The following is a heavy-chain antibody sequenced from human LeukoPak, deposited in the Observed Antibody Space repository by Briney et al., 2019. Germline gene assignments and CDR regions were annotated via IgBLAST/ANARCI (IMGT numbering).Heavy chain of an antibody. CDR1: GFPFGPYA. CDR3: AKDVYIWNFYFDY. Sequence: PGGSLRLSCAASGFPFGPYAMHWVRQAPGKGLEWVSAISASGYSTYYADSVKGRFTISRDNSKKTLYLQMNSLRAEDTAIFYCAKDVYIWNFYFDYWGQGTLVTVSS. CDR2: ISASGYST. J-gene: IGHJ4*02. V-gene: IGHV3-23*01. D-gene: IGHD1-7*01.